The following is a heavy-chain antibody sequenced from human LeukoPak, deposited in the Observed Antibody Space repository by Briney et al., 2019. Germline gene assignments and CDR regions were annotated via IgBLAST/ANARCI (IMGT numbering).Heavy chain of an antibody. V-gene: IGHV3-23*01. J-gene: IGHJ4*02. CDR1: GFTFSSYA. Sequence: GGSLRLSCAASGFTFSSYALSWVRQAPGKGLEWVSAISGSGGSTYYADSVKGRFTISRDNSKNTLYLQMNSLRAEDTAVYYCAKDRAAQAAMFAQIENTNDYWGQGTLVTVSS. D-gene: IGHD2-2*01. CDR3: AKDRAAQAAMFAQIENTNDY. CDR2: ISGSGGST.